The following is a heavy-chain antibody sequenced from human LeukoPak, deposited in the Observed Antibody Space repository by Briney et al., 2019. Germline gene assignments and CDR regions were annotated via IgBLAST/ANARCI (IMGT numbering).Heavy chain of an antibody. D-gene: IGHD2-21*02. J-gene: IGHJ6*03. CDR3: ARNGFRTYCGNGCYSDYMDV. CDR1: GGSVSGDS. CDR2: IYYTGGT. V-gene: IGHV4-59*02. Sequence: SETLSLTCTVYGGSVSGDSWTWIRQPAGKGLEWIGYIYYTGGTNYNPSLKSRVALSGDTSKTQFSRKLTSVTAADTAVYYCARNGFRTYCGNGCYSDYMDVWGQGTTVTVAS.